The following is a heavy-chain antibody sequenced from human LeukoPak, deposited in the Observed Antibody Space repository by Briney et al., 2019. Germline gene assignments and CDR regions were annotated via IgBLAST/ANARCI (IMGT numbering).Heavy chain of an antibody. J-gene: IGHJ6*02. Sequence: PGGSLRLSCAASGFTFSSYTMHWVRQAPGKGLEWVAVTSSHGNEKYYADYVKGRFTISRDNSKNTLFLQMNSLRAEDTAVYYCARDMMVEVITYYYYAMDVWGQGTTVTVSS. CDR2: TSSHGNEK. V-gene: IGHV3-30-3*01. D-gene: IGHD3-22*01. CDR3: ARDMMVEVITYYYYAMDV. CDR1: GFTFSSYT.